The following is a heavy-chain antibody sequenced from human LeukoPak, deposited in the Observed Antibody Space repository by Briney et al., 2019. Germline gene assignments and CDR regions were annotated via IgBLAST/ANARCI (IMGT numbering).Heavy chain of an antibody. CDR2: IYTSGST. V-gene: IGHV4-4*09. D-gene: IGHD6-6*01. CDR1: GGSISSYY. Sequence: SETLSLTCTVSGGSISSYYWSWIRQPPGKGLEGIGYIYTSGSTNYNPSLKSRVTISVDTSKNQFSLKLSSVTAADTAVYYCAGAYSSSSSPGYWGQGTLVTVSS. CDR3: AGAYSSSSSPGY. J-gene: IGHJ4*02.